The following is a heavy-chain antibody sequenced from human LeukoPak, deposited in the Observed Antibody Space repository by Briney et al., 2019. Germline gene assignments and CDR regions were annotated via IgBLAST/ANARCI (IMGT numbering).Heavy chain of an antibody. CDR1: EGTFNSYA. V-gene: IGHV1-69*01. J-gene: IGHJ4*02. CDR3: ARGRFRYYDTSGYYPPFDS. Sequence: SVKVSCKASEGTFNSYAISGLRPAPGQGVEWMGGNIPIFGTTNYVQKLQGRVTITADESTSAAYMELRSLRSEDTAMYYCARGRFRYYDTSGYYPPFDSWGQGTLVTVSS. D-gene: IGHD3-22*01. CDR2: NIPIFGTT.